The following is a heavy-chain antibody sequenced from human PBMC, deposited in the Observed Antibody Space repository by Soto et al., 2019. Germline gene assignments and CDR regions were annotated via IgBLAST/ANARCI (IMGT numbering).Heavy chain of an antibody. J-gene: IGHJ5*02. CDR2: IYYSGST. V-gene: IGHV4-59*01. CDR3: ERGPLDYGDYVRWFDP. CDR1: GGSISSYY. Sequence: PSETLSLTCTVSGGSISSYYWSWIRQPPGKGLEWIGYIYYSGSTNYNPSLKSRVTISVDTSKNQFSLKLSSVTAADTAVYYCERGPLDYGDYVRWFDPWGQGTLVTV. D-gene: IGHD4-17*01.